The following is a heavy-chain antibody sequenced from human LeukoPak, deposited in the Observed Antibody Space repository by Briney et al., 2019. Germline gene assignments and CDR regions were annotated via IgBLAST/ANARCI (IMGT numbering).Heavy chain of an antibody. V-gene: IGHV3-23*01. D-gene: IGHD3-22*01. CDR3: ARGPSYYYDSSGYYKEFDY. Sequence: PGGSLRLSCEASGFSFPYGMSWVRQAPGKGLEWVSGITNSGENTYYADSVKGRFTISRDNSKNTLFLEMNSLRAEDTALYYCARGPSYYYDSSGYYKEFDYWGQGTLVTVSS. J-gene: IGHJ4*02. CDR2: ITNSGENT. CDR1: GFSFPYG.